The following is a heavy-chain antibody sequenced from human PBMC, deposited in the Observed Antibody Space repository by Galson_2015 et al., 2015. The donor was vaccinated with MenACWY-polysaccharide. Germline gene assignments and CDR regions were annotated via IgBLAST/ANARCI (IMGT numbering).Heavy chain of an antibody. CDR2: IKQDGSEK. V-gene: IGHV3-7*01. D-gene: IGHD1-26*01. CDR3: ARDFSRYPGY. CDR1: GFTFSTYW. J-gene: IGHJ4*02. Sequence: SLRLSCAASGFTFSTYWMGWVRQAPGKGLEWVANIKQDGSEKSYVDSVKGRFTISRDNTKNSLYLQMNSLRADDTAVYYCARDFSRYPGYWGQGTLVTVSS.